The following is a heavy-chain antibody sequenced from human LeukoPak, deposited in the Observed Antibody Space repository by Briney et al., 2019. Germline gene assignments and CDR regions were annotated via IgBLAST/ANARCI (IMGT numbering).Heavy chain of an antibody. J-gene: IGHJ4*02. V-gene: IGHV1-46*01. CDR2: INPSGGST. D-gene: IGHD3-22*01. CDR3: ARGYYYDSSGYRSWSPWFDY. CDR1: GYTFTSYY. Sequence: ASVEVSCKASGYTFTSYYMHWVRQAPGQGLEWMGIINPSGGSTSYAQKFQGRVTMTRDMSTSTVYMELSSLRSEDTAVYYCARGYYYDSSGYRSWSPWFDYWGQGTLVTVSS.